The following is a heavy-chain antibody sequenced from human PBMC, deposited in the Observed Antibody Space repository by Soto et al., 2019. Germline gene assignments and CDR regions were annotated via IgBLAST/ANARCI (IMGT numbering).Heavy chain of an antibody. D-gene: IGHD3-22*01. J-gene: IGHJ6*02. CDR3: ARDPNYYDSSGYAPYGMDV. V-gene: IGHV1-69*13. CDR1: GGTFSSYA. Sequence: SVKVFCKASGGTFSSYAISWVRQAPGQGLEWMGGIIPIFGTANYAQKFQGRVTITADESTSTAYMELSSLRSEDTAVYYCARDPNYYDSSGYAPYGMDVWGQGTTVTVSS. CDR2: IIPIFGTA.